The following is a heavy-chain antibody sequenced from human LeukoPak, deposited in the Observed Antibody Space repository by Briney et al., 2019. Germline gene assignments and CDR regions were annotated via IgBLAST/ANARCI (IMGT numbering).Heavy chain of an antibody. J-gene: IGHJ4*02. CDR2: IYYSGST. CDR3: ARGSMVQGVFVDY. D-gene: IGHD3-10*01. Sequence: SETLSLTCTVSGGSISSSSYYWGWIRQPPGKGLEWIGSIYYSGSTYYNPSLKSRVTISVDTSKNQFSLKLSSVTAADTAVYYCARGSMVQGVFVDYWGQGTLVTVSS. V-gene: IGHV4-39*01. CDR1: GGSISSSSYY.